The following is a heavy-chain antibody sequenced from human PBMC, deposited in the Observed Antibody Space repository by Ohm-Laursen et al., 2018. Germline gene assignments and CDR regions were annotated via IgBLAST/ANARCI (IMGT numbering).Heavy chain of an antibody. CDR1: VGTFSSYS. V-gene: IGHV1-69*06. CDR3: ARDDVAAPNYYYGMDV. CDR2: IIPIFGTA. J-gene: IGHJ6*02. Sequence: SVKVSCKASVGTFSSYSISWGRQAPGQGLEWMGGIIPIFGTANYAQKFQGRVTITADKSTSTAYMELSSLRSEDTAVYYCARDDVAAPNYYYGMDVWGQGTTVTVSS. D-gene: IGHD6-6*01.